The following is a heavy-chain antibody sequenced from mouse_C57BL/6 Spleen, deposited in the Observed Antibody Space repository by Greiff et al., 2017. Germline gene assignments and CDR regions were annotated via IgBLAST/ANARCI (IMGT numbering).Heavy chain of an antibody. CDR2: ISSGGSYT. CDR1: GFTFSSYG. D-gene: IGHD1-1*01. CDR3: ARRFTTDYAMDY. V-gene: IGHV5-6*01. J-gene: IGHJ4*01. Sequence: EVQGVESGGDLVKPGGSLKLSCAASGFTFSSYGMSWVRQTPDKRLEWVATISSGGSYTYYPDSVKGRFTISRDNAKNTLYLQMSSLKSEDTAMYYCARRFTTDYAMDYWGQGTSVTVSS.